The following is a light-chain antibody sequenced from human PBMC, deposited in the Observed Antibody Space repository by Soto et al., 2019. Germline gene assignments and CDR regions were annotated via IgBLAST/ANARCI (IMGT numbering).Light chain of an antibody. J-gene: IGKJ5*01. Sequence: DIVLTQSTGTLSLSPGERATLSCRASQSVSSSYLAWYKQKPGQAPRLLIYGASSRATGIPDRFSGSGSGTDFTLTISRLEPEDFAVYYCQQYGSSPLITFGQGTRLEIK. CDR1: QSVSSSY. V-gene: IGKV3-20*01. CDR2: GAS. CDR3: QQYGSSPLIT.